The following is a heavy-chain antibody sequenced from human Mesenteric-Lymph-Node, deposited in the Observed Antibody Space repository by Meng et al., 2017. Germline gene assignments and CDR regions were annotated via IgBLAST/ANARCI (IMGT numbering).Heavy chain of an antibody. CDR3: ARGPPILRS. Sequence: SETLSLTCTGSGESSSNAYYWTWVRQPPGNGLEWIGEITHSGGTDYNPSLKSRVTTSQDTSKKQFSLKLNSVTASDTAVYFCARGPPILRSWGQGSLVTVSS. D-gene: IGHD2/OR15-2a*01. J-gene: IGHJ4*02. CDR1: GESSSNAYY. V-gene: IGHV4-34*01. CDR2: ITHSGGT.